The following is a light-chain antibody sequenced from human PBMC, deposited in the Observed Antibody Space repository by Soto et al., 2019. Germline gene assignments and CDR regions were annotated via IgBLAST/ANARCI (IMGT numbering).Light chain of an antibody. CDR3: SSYTTSNTRQIV. CDR1: SSDLGGYNY. J-gene: IGLJ1*01. V-gene: IGLV2-14*03. CDR2: DVS. Sequence: QSVLTQPAPVSGSPRQSITISCTGTSSDLGGYNYVSWYQHHPGKAPKLMIYDVSNRPPGVSNRFSGSKSGNTASLTISGLQPEDEADYYCSSYTTSNTRQIVFGTGTKV.